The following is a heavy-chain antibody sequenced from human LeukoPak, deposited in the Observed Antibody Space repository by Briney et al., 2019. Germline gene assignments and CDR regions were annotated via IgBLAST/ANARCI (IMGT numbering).Heavy chain of an antibody. V-gene: IGHV1-46*01. CDR1: GYTFTSYY. CDR3: ARVPGITIFGNAFDI. CDR2: INPSGGST. D-gene: IGHD3-3*01. J-gene: IGHJ3*02. Sequence: GASVKVSCKASGYTFTSYYMHWVRQAPGQGLEWMGIINPSGGSTSYAQKFQGRVTMTTDTSTSTAYMELRSLRSDDTAVYYCARVPGITIFGNAFDIWGQGTMVTVSS.